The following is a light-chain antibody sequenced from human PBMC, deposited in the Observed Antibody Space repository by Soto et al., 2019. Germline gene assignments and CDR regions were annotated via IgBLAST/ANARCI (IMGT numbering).Light chain of an antibody. CDR3: IQRSHFPRT. J-gene: IGKJ1*01. CDR1: QSLVHSDGNTY. CDR2: QVS. V-gene: IGKV2-24*01. Sequence: VLTQTPLSSPVTLGQPASISCRSSQSLVHSDGNTYLSWLQQRPGQPPRLLIYQVSNRVSGGLDRFSDSGAGTDFTLEISRVEAEDVGVYSFIQRSHFPRTGGQGTKVEIQ.